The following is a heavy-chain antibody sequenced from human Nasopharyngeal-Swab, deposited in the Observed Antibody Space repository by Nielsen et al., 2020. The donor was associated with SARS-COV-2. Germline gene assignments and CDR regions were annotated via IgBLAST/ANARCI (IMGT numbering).Heavy chain of an antibody. D-gene: IGHD1-26*01. J-gene: IGHJ4*02. Sequence: SETLSLTCAVAGGSISRGGYSWSWIRQPPGKGLEWIGYIYHSGSTYYNPSLKSRVTISVDRSKNQFSLKLSSVTAADTAVYYCARWAAWELRGGYFDYWGQGTLVTVSS. CDR1: GGSISRGGYS. CDR3: ARWAAWELRGGYFDY. CDR2: IYHSGST. V-gene: IGHV4-30-2*01.